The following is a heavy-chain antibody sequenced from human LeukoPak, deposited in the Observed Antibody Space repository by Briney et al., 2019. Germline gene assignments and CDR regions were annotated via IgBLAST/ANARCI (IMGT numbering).Heavy chain of an antibody. V-gene: IGHV3-48*01. D-gene: IGHD4-23*01. CDR1: GFTFSSYE. Sequence: PGGSLRLSCAASGFTFSSYEMNRVRQAPGKGLEWVSYISSSSSTIYYADSVKGRFTISRDNAKNSLYLQMNSLRAEDTAVYYCARGSGQTTVVTPEMGWYFDLWGRGTLVTVSS. CDR2: ISSSSSTI. J-gene: IGHJ2*01. CDR3: ARGSGQTTVVTPEMGWYFDL.